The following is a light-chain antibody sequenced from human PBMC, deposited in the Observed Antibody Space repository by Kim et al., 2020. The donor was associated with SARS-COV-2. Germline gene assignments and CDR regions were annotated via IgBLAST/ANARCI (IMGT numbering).Light chain of an antibody. CDR3: QQYGSS. J-gene: IGKJ2*01. CDR2: GAS. Sequence: DIVLTQSPGTLSLSPGERATLSCRTSQSVSSSYLAWYHQKPGQAPRLLIYGASSRATGIPDRFSGSGSGTNFTLTISRLEPEDFAVYFCQQYGSSFGQGTKLEI. V-gene: IGKV3-20*01. CDR1: QSVSSSY.